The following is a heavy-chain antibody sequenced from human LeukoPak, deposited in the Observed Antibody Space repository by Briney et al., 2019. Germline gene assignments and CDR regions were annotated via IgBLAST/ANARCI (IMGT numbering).Heavy chain of an antibody. CDR2: IYYSGST. D-gene: IGHD6-13*01. CDR1: GGSISSSSYY. CDR3: ARDSSSWDYYYYYMDV. V-gene: IGHV4-39*02. J-gene: IGHJ6*03. Sequence: ASETLSLTCTVSGGSISSSSYYWGWIRQPPGKGLEWIGSIYYSGSTYYNPSLKSRVTISVDTSKNQFSLKLSSVTAADTAVYYCARDSSSWDYYYYYMDVWGKGTTVTVSS.